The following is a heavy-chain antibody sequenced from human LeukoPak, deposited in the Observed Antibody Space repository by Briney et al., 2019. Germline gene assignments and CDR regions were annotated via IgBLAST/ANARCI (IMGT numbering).Heavy chain of an antibody. V-gene: IGHV3-53*01. J-gene: IGHJ4*02. Sequence: GGSLRLSCAASGFTVSSNYMSWVRQAPGKGLEWVSVIYSGGSTYYADSVKGRFTISRDNSKNTLYLQMNSLRAEDTAVYYCARDGDTTYSGSYSPPLYFDYWGQGTLVTVSS. D-gene: IGHD1-26*01. CDR2: IYSGGST. CDR3: ARDGDTTYSGSYSPPLYFDY. CDR1: GFTVSSNY.